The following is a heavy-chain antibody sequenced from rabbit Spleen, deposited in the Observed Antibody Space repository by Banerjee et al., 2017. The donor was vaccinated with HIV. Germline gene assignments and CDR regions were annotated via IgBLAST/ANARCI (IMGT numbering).Heavy chain of an antibody. CDR2: IYTGRSGGT. D-gene: IGHD4-1*01. Sequence: QSLEESGGDLVKPGASLTLTCTASGFSFSNSYYMCWVRQAPGKGLEWIGCIYTGRSGGTWYASWAKGRFTISKTSSTSVTLQMASLTAADTATYFCTRASNSGGYRANLWGQGTLVTVS. CDR3: TRASNSGGYRANL. J-gene: IGHJ4*01. CDR1: GFSFSNSYY. V-gene: IGHV1S40*01.